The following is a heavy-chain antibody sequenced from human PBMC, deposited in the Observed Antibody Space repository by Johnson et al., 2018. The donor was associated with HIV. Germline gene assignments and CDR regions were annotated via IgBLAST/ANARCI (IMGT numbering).Heavy chain of an antibody. Sequence: EVQLVESGGGVVQPGGSLRLSCAASGFTVSSNYMSWVRQAPGKGLEWVSVIYSGGSTYYADSVTGRFTISRDNSKNTLYLQMNSLRAEDTAVYYCARESSSCSGAFDIWGQGTMVTVSS. CDR3: ARESSSCSGAFDI. CDR2: IYSGGST. CDR1: GFTVSSNY. J-gene: IGHJ3*02. V-gene: IGHV3-66*01. D-gene: IGHD6-6*01.